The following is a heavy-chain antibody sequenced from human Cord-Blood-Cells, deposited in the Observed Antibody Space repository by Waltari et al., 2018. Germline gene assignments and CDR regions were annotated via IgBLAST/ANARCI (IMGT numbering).Heavy chain of an antibody. J-gene: IGHJ2*01. V-gene: IGHV1-3*01. CDR2: INAGNGNT. CDR1: GYTFTSYA. D-gene: IGHD3-10*01. Sequence: QVQLVQSGAAVQKPGASGTVSCKASGYTFTSYAMHWVRQAPGQRLEWMGWINAGNGNTKYSQKFQGRVTITRDTSASTAYMELSSLRSEDTAVYYCARKWYTMVRGVIMADWYFDLWGRGTLVTVSS. CDR3: ARKWYTMVRGVIMADWYFDL.